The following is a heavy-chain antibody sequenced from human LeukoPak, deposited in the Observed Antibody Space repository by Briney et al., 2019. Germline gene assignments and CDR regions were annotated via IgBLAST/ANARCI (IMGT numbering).Heavy chain of an antibody. CDR3: ARHWNYAFYFDY. CDR2: IYYTGST. J-gene: IGHJ4*02. D-gene: IGHD1-7*01. CDR1: DGSISSNTYY. V-gene: IGHV4-39*01. Sequence: SETLSLTCTVSDGSISSNTYYWGWIRQPPGEGLEWIGSIYYTGSTYYNPSLKSRVTISVDTSKKQFFLKLSSVTAADTAVYYCARHWNYAFYFDYWGQGTLVTVSS.